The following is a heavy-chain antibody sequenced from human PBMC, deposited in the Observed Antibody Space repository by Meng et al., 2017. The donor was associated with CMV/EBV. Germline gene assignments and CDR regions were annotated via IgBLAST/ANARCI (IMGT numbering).Heavy chain of an antibody. CDR1: GYTFTSYD. CDR3: ATRGLSDCSSTSCYQIGDY. V-gene: IGHV1-8*01. CDR2: MNPNSGNT. J-gene: IGHJ4*02. D-gene: IGHD2-2*01. Sequence: ASVKVSCKASGYTFTSYDINWVRQATGQGLEWMGWMNPNSGNTGYAQKFQGRVTMTRNTSISTAYMVLSSLRSEDTAVYYCATRGLSDCSSTSCYQIGDYWGQGTLVTVSS.